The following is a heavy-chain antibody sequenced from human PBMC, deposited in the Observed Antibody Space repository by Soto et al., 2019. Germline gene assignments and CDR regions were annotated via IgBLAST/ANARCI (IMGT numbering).Heavy chain of an antibody. Sequence: PSETLSLTCSVSGASIHNGGYFWSWIRQSPEKGLEWIGHIHNSGSPYNNPSLRSRVTMSRDTSKNQFSLKLDSVTAADTAVYYCAREVGEVDYSSSSDAFDIWGQGTMVTVSS. CDR2: IHNSGSP. V-gene: IGHV4-30-4*01. D-gene: IGHD6-6*01. CDR1: GASIHNGGYF. J-gene: IGHJ3*02. CDR3: AREVGEVDYSSSSDAFDI.